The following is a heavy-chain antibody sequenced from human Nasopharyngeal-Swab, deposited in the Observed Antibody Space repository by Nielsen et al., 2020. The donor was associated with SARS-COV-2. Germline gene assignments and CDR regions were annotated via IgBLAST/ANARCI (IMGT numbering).Heavy chain of an antibody. CDR1: GGSISSGSYY. J-gene: IGHJ4*02. V-gene: IGHV4-61*02. CDR2: IYTSGST. Sequence: LRLSCTVSGGSISSGSYYWIWIRQPAGKGLEWIGRIYTSGSTNYNPSLKSRVTISVDTSKNQFSLKLSSVTAADTAVYYCARALDYDFWSGYWGRGYFDYWGQGTLVTVSS. CDR3: ARALDYDFWSGYWGRGYFDY. D-gene: IGHD3-3*01.